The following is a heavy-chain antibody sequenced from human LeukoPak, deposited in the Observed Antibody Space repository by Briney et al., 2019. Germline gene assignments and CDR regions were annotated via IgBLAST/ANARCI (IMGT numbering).Heavy chain of an antibody. D-gene: IGHD6-13*01. Sequence: AASVKVSCKASGYTFTGYYMHWVRQAPGQGLEWMGWINPNSGGTNYAQKFQGRVTMTRDTSISTAYMELSRLRSDDTAVYYCARHFRIAAHYFDYWGQGTLVTVSS. CDR2: INPNSGGT. CDR1: GYTFTGYY. J-gene: IGHJ4*02. V-gene: IGHV1-2*02. CDR3: ARHFRIAAHYFDY.